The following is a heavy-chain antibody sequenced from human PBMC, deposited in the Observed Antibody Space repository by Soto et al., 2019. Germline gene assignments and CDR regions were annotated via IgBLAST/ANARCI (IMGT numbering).Heavy chain of an antibody. CDR2: IIPIFGTA. V-gene: IGHV1-69*13. CDR1: GGTFSSYA. CDR3: ARLPRQYYYDSSGYWGAFDI. D-gene: IGHD3-22*01. Sequence: ASVKVSCKASGGTFSSYAISWVRQAPGQGLEWMGGIIPIFGTANYAQKFQGRVTITADESTSTAYMELSSLRSEDTAVYYCARLPRQYYYDSSGYWGAFDIWGQGTMVTVSS. J-gene: IGHJ3*02.